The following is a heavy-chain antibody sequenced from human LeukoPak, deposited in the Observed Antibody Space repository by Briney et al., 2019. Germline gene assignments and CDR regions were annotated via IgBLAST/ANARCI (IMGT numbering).Heavy chain of an antibody. V-gene: IGHV1-18*01. D-gene: IGHD3-22*01. CDR3: ATDLDYYDNSGSGWLDP. Sequence: ASVKVSCKASGYSFSRYGISWVRQAPGQGLEWMGWISTYNGNTNYAQKFQGRVTMTTDTSTNTAYMELRSLRSYDTAVYYCATDLDYYDNSGSGWLDPWGQGTLVTVSS. CDR2: ISTYNGNT. CDR1: GYSFSRYG. J-gene: IGHJ5*02.